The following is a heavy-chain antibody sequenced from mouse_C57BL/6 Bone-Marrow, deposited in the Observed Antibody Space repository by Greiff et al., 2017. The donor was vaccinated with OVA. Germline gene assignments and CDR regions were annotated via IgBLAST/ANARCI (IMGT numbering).Heavy chain of an antibody. V-gene: IGHV5-6*01. CDR3: ARPFDDSRGY. D-gene: IGHD3-3*01. J-gene: IGHJ2*01. CDR2: ISSGGSYT. Sequence: EVKLVESGGDLVKPGGSLKLSCAASGFTFSSYGMSWVRPTPDKRLEWVATISSGGSYTYYPDSVKGRFTISRDNAKNTLYLQMSSLKSEDTAMYYCARPFDDSRGYWGQGTTLTDSS. CDR1: GFTFSSYG.